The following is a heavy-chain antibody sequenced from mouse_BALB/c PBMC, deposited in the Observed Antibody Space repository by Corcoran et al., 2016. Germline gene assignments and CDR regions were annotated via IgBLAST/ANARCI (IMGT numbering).Heavy chain of an antibody. J-gene: IGHJ4*01. Sequence: EVQLQQSGPELVKPGASVKISCKASGYTFTDYNMHWVKQSHGKSLEWIGYIYPYNGGTGYNQKFKSKATLTVDNSYSTAYMELRSLTSEDSAVYYCARKTYYRYDDAMDYWGQGTLVTVSS. D-gene: IGHD2-14*01. V-gene: IGHV1S29*02. CDR2: IYPYNGGT. CDR1: GYTFTDYN. CDR3: ARKTYYRYDDAMDY.